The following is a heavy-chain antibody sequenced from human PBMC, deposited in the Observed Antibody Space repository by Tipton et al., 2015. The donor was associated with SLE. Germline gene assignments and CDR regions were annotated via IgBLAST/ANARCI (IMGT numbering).Heavy chain of an antibody. CDR3: TTYASGD. CDR2: IRGSSPDT. D-gene: IGHD3-10*01. CDR1: GFTITTSN. J-gene: IGHJ4*02. Sequence: SLRLSCAASGFTITTSNMNWVRQAPGKGLEWVSSIRGSSPDTYYADSVKGRFTISRDSAKNSLYLKLNSLRPEDTALYYCTTYASGDWGQGTLVTVSS. V-gene: IGHV3-21*04.